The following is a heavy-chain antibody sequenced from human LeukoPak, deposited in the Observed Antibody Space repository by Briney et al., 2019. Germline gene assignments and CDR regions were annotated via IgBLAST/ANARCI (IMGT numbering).Heavy chain of an antibody. J-gene: IGHJ6*02. CDR2: ISRASSNI. V-gene: IGHV3-21*06. CDR1: GFTFSSYA. D-gene: IGHD1-14*01. CDR3: ARFSDNYYYYYGMDV. Sequence: PGGSLRLSCAASGFTFSSYAMNWVRQAPGQGLEWVSSISRASSNIFYADSVKGRFTISRDNAKNSLYLQMNSLRAEDTAVYYCARFSDNYYYYYGMDVWGQGTTVTVS.